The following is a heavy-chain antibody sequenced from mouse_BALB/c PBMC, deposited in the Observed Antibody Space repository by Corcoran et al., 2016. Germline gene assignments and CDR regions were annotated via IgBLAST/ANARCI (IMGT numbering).Heavy chain of an antibody. V-gene: IGHV1S136*01. CDR3: ARVVYYDYLYYAMDY. CDR2: INPYNDGT. D-gene: IGHD2-4*01. Sequence: EVQLQQSGPELVKPGASVKMSCKASGYTFTSYVMHWVKQKPGQGLEWIGYINPYNDGTKYNEKFKGKATLTSDKSSSTAYMELSSLTSEDSAVYYCARVVYYDYLYYAMDYWGQGTSVTVSS. J-gene: IGHJ4*01. CDR1: GYTFTSYV.